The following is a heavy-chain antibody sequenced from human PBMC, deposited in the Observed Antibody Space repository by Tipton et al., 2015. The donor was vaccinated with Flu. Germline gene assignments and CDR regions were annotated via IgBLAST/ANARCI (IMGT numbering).Heavy chain of an antibody. J-gene: IGHJ6*02. Sequence: TLSLTCAVSGDSISSDFYWAWIRQFPGKGLEWIGTVSRTGSTIYNPSLKSRVTISIDTSKNQFSLNMRSVTAADMAVYYCARDRYHGIDVWGQGTTVTVSS. CDR2: VSRTGST. CDR1: GDSISSDFY. CDR3: ARDRYHGIDV. V-gene: IGHV4-38-2*02.